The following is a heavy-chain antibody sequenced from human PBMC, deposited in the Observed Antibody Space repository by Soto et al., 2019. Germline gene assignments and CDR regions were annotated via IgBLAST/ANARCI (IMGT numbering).Heavy chain of an antibody. J-gene: IGHJ4*02. V-gene: IGHV4-31*02. CDR2: IYYSGST. Sequence: SQTLSLTXTVYGGYINRGGYYWSWIRQHPGKGLEWIGYIYYSGSTYYNPSLKSRVTISIDTSKNQFSLKLSSVTAADTAVYYCARAQTIFGIITVFDYWGQGTLVTVSS. CDR1: GGYINRGGYY. D-gene: IGHD3-3*01. CDR3: ARAQTIFGIITVFDY.